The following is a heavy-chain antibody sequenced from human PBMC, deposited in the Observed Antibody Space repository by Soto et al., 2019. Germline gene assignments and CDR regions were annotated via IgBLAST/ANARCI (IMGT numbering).Heavy chain of an antibody. CDR3: ARIYCTTTTCDSWFDP. D-gene: IGHD2-2*01. CDR1: GGTIAPYY. J-gene: IGHJ5*02. Sequence: SETLSLTCTVSGGTIAPYYWSWIRQTPGKGLEWIGFIYYIGRVNYNPSLKSRVSFSVDTSKNQFSLILSSLTAADTAVYYCARIYCTTTTCDSWFDPWGQGTLVTVSS. CDR2: IYYIGRV. V-gene: IGHV4-59*01.